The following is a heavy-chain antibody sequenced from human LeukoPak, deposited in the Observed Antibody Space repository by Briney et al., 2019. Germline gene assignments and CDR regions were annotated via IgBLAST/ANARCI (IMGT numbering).Heavy chain of an antibody. D-gene: IGHD6-13*01. CDR3: ARGGGYSGYYMDV. J-gene: IGHJ6*03. V-gene: IGHV4-34*01. CDR2: INHSGST. Sequence: SETLSLTCAVYGGSFSGYYWSWIRQPPGKGLEWIGEINHSGSTNYNPSLKSRVTISVDTSKNQFSLKLSSVTAADTAVYYCARGGGYSGYYMDVWGKGTTVTVSS. CDR1: GGSFSGYY.